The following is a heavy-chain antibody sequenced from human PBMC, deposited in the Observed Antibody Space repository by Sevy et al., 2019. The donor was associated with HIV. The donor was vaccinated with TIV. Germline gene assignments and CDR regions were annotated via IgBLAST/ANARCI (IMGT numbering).Heavy chain of an antibody. J-gene: IGHJ6*02. CDR1: GFTFSSYW. V-gene: IGHV3-7*03. Sequence: GGSLRLSCAASGFTFSSYWMSWVRQAPGKGLEWVANIKLHGSEKYYVDSVKGRFTISRDNAKNSLYLQMNSLRAEDTAVYYCARDCSSTSCLWGMDVWGQGTTVTVSS. CDR3: ARDCSSTSCLWGMDV. CDR2: IKLHGSEK. D-gene: IGHD2-2*01.